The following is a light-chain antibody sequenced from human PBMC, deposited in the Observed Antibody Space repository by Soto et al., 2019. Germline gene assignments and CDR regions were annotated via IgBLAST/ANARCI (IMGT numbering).Light chain of an antibody. V-gene: IGLV2-14*01. Sequence: QSALTQPASVSGSPGQSVTISCTGTSSDVGGYNYVSWYQQHPGKAPKLMIYDVINRPSGVSNRFSDSKSGNTASLTISGLQAEDEADYYCSSYTSSSSDVFGTGTKVTVL. J-gene: IGLJ1*01. CDR1: SSDVGGYNY. CDR3: SSYTSSSSDV. CDR2: DVI.